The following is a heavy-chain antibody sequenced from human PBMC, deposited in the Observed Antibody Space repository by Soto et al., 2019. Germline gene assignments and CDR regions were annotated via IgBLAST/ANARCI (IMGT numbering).Heavy chain of an antibody. V-gene: IGHV1-69*04. J-gene: IGHJ4*02. Sequence: ASVKVSCKASGGTFSSYTISWVRQAPGQGLEWMGRIIPILGIANYAQKLQGRVTITADKSTSTAYMELSSLRSEDTAEYYCAREPRIAAAGPDYWGQGTLVTVSS. CDR1: GGTFSSYT. D-gene: IGHD6-13*01. CDR3: AREPRIAAAGPDY. CDR2: IIPILGIA.